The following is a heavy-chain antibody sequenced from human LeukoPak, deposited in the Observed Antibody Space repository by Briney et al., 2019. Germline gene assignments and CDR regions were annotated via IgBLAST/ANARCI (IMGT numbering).Heavy chain of an antibody. D-gene: IGHD6-19*01. CDR1: CVSISSYY. V-gene: IGHV4-59*01. Sequence: SETLSLICTVSCVSISSYYWSWIRQHPGKGLEVIGYIYYSGSTNYNPSLKSRVTISVATSKTQFSLKLSSVTAADTAVYYCARVRYSSGWYDGLDYWGQGTLVTVSS. CDR2: IYYSGST. J-gene: IGHJ4*02. CDR3: ARVRYSSGWYDGLDY.